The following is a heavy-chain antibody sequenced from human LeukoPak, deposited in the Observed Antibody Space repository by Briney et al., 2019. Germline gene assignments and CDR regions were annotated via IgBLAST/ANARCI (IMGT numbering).Heavy chain of an antibody. D-gene: IGHD5-18*01. CDR1: GYTFTSYV. J-gene: IGHJ4*02. CDR2: INAGNGNT. CDR3: ARESPQRSGYSYPH. V-gene: IGHV1-3*01. Sequence: GASVKVSCKASGYTFTSYVVHWVRQAPGQRLEWMGWINAGNGNTQYSQKFQGRVTITRDTSANTAYMELSSLRSEDTAVYYCARESPQRSGYSYPHWGQGTLVTVSS.